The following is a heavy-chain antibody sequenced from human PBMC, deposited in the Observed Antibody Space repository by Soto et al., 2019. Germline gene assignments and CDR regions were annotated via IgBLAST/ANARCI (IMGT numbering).Heavy chain of an antibody. CDR3: ASGGQQLLQGWFDP. V-gene: IGHV6-1*01. J-gene: IGHJ5*02. Sequence: SHTLSLTCAISGDSVSSNSAAWNWIRQSPSRGLEWLGRTYYRSKWYNDYAVSVKSRITINPDTSKNQFSLQLNSVTPEDTAVYYCASGGQQLLQGWFDPWGQGTMVTVSS. D-gene: IGHD6-13*01. CDR1: GDSVSSNSAA. CDR2: TYYRSKWYN.